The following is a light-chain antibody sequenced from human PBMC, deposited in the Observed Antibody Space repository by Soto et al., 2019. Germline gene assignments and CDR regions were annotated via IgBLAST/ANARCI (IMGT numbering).Light chain of an antibody. CDR2: DAS. CDR1: QSVSSY. CDR3: QQRSNWPPIT. J-gene: IGKJ5*01. V-gene: IGKV3-11*01. Sequence: IVLTQSPGTLSLSPGERATLSCRASQSVSSYLAWYQQKPGQAPRLLIYDASNRATGIPARFSGSGSETDFTLTISSLEPEDSAVYYCQQRSNWPPITFGQGTRLEIK.